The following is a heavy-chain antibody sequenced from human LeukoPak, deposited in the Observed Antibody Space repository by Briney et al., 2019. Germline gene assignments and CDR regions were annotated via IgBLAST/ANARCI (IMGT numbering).Heavy chain of an antibody. CDR2: INHSGST. J-gene: IGHJ5*02. V-gene: IGHV4-34*01. D-gene: IGHD2-2*01. CDR1: GGSFSGYY. Sequence: SETLSLTCAVYGGSFSGYYWSWIRQPPGKGLEWIGEINHSGSTNYNPSHKSRVTISVDTSKNQFSLKLSSVTAADTAVYYCARVEPAVSYNWFDPWGQGTLVTVSS. CDR3: ARVEPAVSYNWFDP.